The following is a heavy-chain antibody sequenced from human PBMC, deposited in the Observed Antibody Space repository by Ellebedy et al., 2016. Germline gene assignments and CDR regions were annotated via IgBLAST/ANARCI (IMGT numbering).Heavy chain of an antibody. CDR2: IYTKKEGGAT. J-gene: IGHJ4*02. CDR1: GFSFGDAR. V-gene: IGHV3-15*01. CDR3: TTPAFGDYGTFDF. Sequence: GGSLRLSCAASGFSFGDARMSWVRQAPGKGLEWVGRIYTKKEGGATDYSAPVKGRFTISRDDSKNNLYLQMNSLRSEDTALYYCTTPAFGDYGTFDFWGQGALVTVSS. D-gene: IGHD4-17*01.